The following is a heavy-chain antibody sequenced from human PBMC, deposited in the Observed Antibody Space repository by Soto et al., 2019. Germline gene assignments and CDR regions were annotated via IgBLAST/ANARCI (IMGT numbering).Heavy chain of an antibody. V-gene: IGHV2-5*02. Sequence: SGPTLVKPTQTLTLTCTFSGFSLSTSGVGVGWIRQPPGKALEWLALIYWDDDKRYSPSLKSRLTITKDTSKNQVVLTMTNMDPVDTATYYCAQFLYCSSTSCYRGPGDYYYMDVWGKGTTVTVSS. CDR2: IYWDDDK. D-gene: IGHD2-2*01. CDR1: GFSLSTSGVG. J-gene: IGHJ6*03. CDR3: AQFLYCSSTSCYRGPGDYYYMDV.